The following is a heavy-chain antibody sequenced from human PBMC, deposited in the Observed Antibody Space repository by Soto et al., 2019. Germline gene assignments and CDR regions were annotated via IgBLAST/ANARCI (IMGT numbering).Heavy chain of an antibody. CDR3: AKGSTAMTYFDY. D-gene: IGHD5-18*01. J-gene: IGHJ4*02. CDR2: ISYDGSNK. Sequence: QVRLVESGGGVVQPGRSLRLSSAASGFTFSSYGMHWVRQAPGKGLAWVAVISYDGSNKYYADSVKGRFTISRDKSKKTLYLQVNSLRADDTAVYYCAKGSTAMTYFDYWGQGTLVTVSS. CDR1: GFTFSSYG. V-gene: IGHV3-30*18.